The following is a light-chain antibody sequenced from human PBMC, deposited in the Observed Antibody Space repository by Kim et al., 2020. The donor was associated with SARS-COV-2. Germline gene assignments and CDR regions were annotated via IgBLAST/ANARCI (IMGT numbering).Light chain of an antibody. Sequence: QPVLTQSSSASASLGSSVKLTCTLSSGHSSYIIAWHQQQPGKAPRYLMKLEGSGNYNKGSGVPDRFSGSSSGADRYLTISNLQSEDEADYYCETWDSNTRWVFGGGTQLTVL. J-gene: IGLJ3*02. V-gene: IGLV4-60*03. CDR1: SGHSSYI. CDR3: ETWDSNTRWV. CDR2: LEGSGNY.